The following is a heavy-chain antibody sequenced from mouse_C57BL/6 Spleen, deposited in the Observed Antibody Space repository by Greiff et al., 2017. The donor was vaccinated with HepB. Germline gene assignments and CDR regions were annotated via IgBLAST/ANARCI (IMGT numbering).Heavy chain of an antibody. V-gene: IGHV6-3*01. J-gene: IGHJ4*01. CDR3: TVHLGRGGYAMDY. D-gene: IGHD4-1*01. Sequence: EVMLVESGGGLVQPGGSMKLSCVASGFTFSNYWMNWVRQSPEKGLEWVAQIRLKSDNYATHYAESVKGRFTISRDDSKSSVYLQMNNLRAEDTGVCYCTVHLGRGGYAMDYWGQGTSVTVSS. CDR1: GFTFSNYW. CDR2: IRLKSDNYAT.